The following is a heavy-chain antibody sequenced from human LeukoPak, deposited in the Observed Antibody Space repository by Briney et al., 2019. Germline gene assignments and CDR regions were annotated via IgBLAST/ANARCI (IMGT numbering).Heavy chain of an antibody. D-gene: IGHD6-19*01. Sequence: NTSETLSLTCTVSGGSISSSSNYWGWIRQPPGKGLEWIGSIYYSGSTYYNPSLKSRVTISVDTSKNQFSLKLSSVTAADTAVYYCGRHFQWPVRVDYWGQGTLVTVSS. J-gene: IGHJ4*02. CDR2: IYYSGST. CDR1: GGSISSSSNY. CDR3: GRHFQWPVRVDY. V-gene: IGHV4-39*01.